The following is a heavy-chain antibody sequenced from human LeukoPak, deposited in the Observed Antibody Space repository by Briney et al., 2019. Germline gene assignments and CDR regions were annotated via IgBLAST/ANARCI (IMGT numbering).Heavy chain of an antibody. J-gene: IGHJ5*02. CDR3: ARSPVGAKFWFDP. V-gene: IGHV4-4*07. CDR2: IYTSGST. CDR1: GGSISYFY. Sequence: PSETLSLTCTVSGGSISYFYWSWIRQPAGKGLEWIGRIYTSGSTNYNPSLKSRVTMSVDTSKKQFSLNLTSVTAADTAVYYCARSPVGAKFWFDPWGQGTLVTVSS. D-gene: IGHD1-26*01.